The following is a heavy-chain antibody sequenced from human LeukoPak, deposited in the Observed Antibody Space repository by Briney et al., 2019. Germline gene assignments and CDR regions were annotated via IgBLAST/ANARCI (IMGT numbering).Heavy chain of an antibody. Sequence: ASVKVSCKGSGYNFPSYPMHWVRQAPGQRLEWMGWINSIENTKYPQKLQGRVTITRDTAANTAYMELSSLRSEDTAVYYCARWGNGQCYDYWGQGTLVTVSS. V-gene: IGHV1-3*04. J-gene: IGHJ4*02. CDR3: ARWGNGQCYDY. CDR1: GYNFPSYP. CDR2: INSIENT. D-gene: IGHD7-27*01.